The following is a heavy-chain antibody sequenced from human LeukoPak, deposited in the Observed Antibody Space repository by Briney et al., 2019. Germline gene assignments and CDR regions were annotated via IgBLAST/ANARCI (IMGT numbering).Heavy chain of an antibody. CDR2: INQSGST. Sequence: SETLSLTYAVYGGSFSGYYRSWIRHPPGKGLEWIGEINQSGSTKYNPSFESRVTISVDTSKNQLSLKLSSVTAADTAVYYCARGPGSGSYFAWFDPWGQGDLVTVSS. CDR1: GGSFSGYY. CDR3: ARGPGSGSYFAWFDP. J-gene: IGHJ5*02. V-gene: IGHV4-34*01. D-gene: IGHD3-10*01.